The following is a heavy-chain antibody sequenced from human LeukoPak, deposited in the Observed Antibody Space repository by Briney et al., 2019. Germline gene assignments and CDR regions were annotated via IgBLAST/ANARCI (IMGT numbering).Heavy chain of an antibody. Sequence: SETLSLTCTVSGGSISSYYWSWIRQPPGKGLEWIGYIYYSGSTNYNPSLKSRVTISVDTSKNQFSLKLSSVTAADTAVYYCARVGYYYGSGSYYNWFDPWGQGTLSPSPQ. D-gene: IGHD3-10*01. CDR3: ARVGYYYGSGSYYNWFDP. CDR2: IYYSGST. J-gene: IGHJ5*02. CDR1: GGSISSYY. V-gene: IGHV4-59*01.